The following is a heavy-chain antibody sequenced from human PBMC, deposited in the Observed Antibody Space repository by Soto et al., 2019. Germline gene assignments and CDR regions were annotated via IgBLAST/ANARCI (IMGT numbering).Heavy chain of an antibody. CDR1: GGSISSYY. CDR3: ASTTVADTYNWFDP. D-gene: IGHD6-19*01. V-gene: IGHV4-59*01. CDR2: IYYSGST. Sequence: QVQLQESGPGLVKPSETLSLTCTVSGGSISSYYWSWIRQPPGKGLEWIGYIYYSGSTNYNPSLKSRVTISVDTSKNQFSLKLSSVTAADTAVYYCASTTVADTYNWFDPWGQGTLVTVSS. J-gene: IGHJ5*02.